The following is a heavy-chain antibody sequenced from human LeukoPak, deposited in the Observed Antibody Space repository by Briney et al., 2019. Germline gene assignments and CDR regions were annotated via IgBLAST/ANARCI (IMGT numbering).Heavy chain of an antibody. CDR3: AKDQGDYYGSGSYNP. J-gene: IGHJ5*02. D-gene: IGHD3-10*01. CDR2: ISSSSSTI. CDR1: GFTFSSYS. V-gene: IGHV3-48*01. Sequence: GGSLRLSCAASGFTFSSYSMNWVRQAPGKGLEWVSYISSSSSTIYYADSVKGRFTISRDNSKNTLYLQMNSLRAEDTAVYYCAKDQGDYYGSGSYNPWGQGTLVTVSS.